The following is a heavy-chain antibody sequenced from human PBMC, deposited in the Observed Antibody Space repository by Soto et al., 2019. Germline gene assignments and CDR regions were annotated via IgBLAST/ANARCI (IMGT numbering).Heavy chain of an antibody. J-gene: IGHJ4*02. CDR3: AKSGDGGYDYIWGSYRYFNQIDY. V-gene: IGHV3-30*18. D-gene: IGHD3-16*02. Sequence: GGSLRLSCAASGFTFSSYGMHWVRQAPGKGLEWVAVISYDGSNKYYADSVKGRFTISRDNSKNTLYLQMNSLRAEDTAVYYCAKSGDGGYDYIWGSYRYFNQIDYWGQGTLVTVSS. CDR1: GFTFSSYG. CDR2: ISYDGSNK.